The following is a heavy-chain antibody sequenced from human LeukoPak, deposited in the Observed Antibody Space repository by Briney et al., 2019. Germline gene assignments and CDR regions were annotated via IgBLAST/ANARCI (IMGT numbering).Heavy chain of an antibody. CDR2: IKEDGSEE. CDR3: ARWGVQWGPDY. Sequence: GGSLRLSCVVSGFTFRNYQMTWVRQAPGKGLEWVANIKEDGSEEYYVDSVKGRFSISRDNAHNSLYLQMSSLRAEDTAVYYCARWGVQWGPDYWGQGTLVTVSS. V-gene: IGHV3-7*01. J-gene: IGHJ4*02. D-gene: IGHD1-26*01. CDR1: GFTFRNYQ.